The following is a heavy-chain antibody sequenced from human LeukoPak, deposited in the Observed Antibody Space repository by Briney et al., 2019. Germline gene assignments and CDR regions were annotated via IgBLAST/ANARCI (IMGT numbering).Heavy chain of an antibody. J-gene: IGHJ4*02. Sequence: GGSLRLSCVPSGITLSNSALSWVRQAPGKGLEWVSTITKSGDQTYYADSVKGLFTISRDNSKNTLYLQMNSLRAEDTAVYYCARGWLLLKEGWYFDYWGQGTLVTVSS. V-gene: IGHV3-23*01. CDR2: ITKSGDQT. D-gene: IGHD3-22*01. CDR1: GITLSNSA. CDR3: ARGWLLLKEGWYFDY.